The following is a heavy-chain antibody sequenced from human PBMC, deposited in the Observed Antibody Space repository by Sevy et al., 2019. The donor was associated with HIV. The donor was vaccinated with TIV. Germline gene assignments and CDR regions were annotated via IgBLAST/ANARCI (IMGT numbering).Heavy chain of an antibody. J-gene: IGHJ4*02. CDR1: RFTFSNYG. CDR3: AKDAGTYYLTYYFDF. CDR2: ISYDGSNK. V-gene: IGHV3-33*05. D-gene: IGHD1-26*01. Sequence: GGSLRLSCAVSRFTFSNYGMHWVRQAPCKGLEWVALISYDGSNKHYADSVKGRFTISRDNVKNTLFLDMNSLRAEDTAIYYCAKDAGTYYLTYYFDFWGQGTLVTVSS.